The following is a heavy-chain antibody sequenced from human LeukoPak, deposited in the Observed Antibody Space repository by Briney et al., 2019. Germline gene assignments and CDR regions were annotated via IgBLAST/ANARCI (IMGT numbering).Heavy chain of an antibody. CDR1: GFTFSSYS. D-gene: IGHD2-15*01. CDR2: ISSSSSYI. CDR3: ARELGGGMDV. J-gene: IGHJ6*04. V-gene: IGHV3-21*01. Sequence: GGSLRLSCAASGFTFSSYSMNWVRQAPGKGLEWVSSISSSSSYIYYADSVKGRFTIFRDNAKNSLYLQMNSLRAEDTAVYYCARELGGGMDVWGKGTTVTVSS.